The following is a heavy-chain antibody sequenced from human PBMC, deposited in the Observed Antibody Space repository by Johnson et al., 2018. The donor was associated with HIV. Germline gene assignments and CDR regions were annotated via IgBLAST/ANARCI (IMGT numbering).Heavy chain of an antibody. J-gene: IGHJ3*02. V-gene: IGHV3-30*04. D-gene: IGHD1-26*01. CDR2: ISHDGHNT. CDR1: GFIFSRYA. CDR3: ARERNSGSYLFSDAFDI. Sequence: QEKLVEAGGGVVQPGRSLILSCAASGFIFSRYAMHWVRQAPGKGLEWVAVISHDGHNTYYADSVKGRLTISSDIFKHTLYLQMNSLSAEDTAVYYCARERNSGSYLFSDAFDIWGQGTMVTVSS.